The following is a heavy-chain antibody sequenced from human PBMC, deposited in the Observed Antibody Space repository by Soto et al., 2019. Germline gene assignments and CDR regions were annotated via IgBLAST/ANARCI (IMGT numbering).Heavy chain of an antibody. D-gene: IGHD6-13*01. Sequence: GSLKLSCAASGFTFSSYAMGWVRQAPGCVVLEWFSVIYSGGSTYYADSVKGRFTISRDNSKNTLYLQMNSLRAEVTAVYYCARELRYSSSWYGFDPWGQGTLVTVSS. CDR3: ARELRYSSSWYGFDP. CDR2: IYSGGST. CDR1: GFTFSSYA. V-gene: IGHV3-66*01. J-gene: IGHJ5*02.